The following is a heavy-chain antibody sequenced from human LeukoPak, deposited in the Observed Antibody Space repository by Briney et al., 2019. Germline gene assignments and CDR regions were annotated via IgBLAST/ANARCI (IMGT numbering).Heavy chain of an antibody. CDR2: INPNSGDT. V-gene: IGHV1-2*02. D-gene: IGHD3-9*01. CDR1: GYTFTGYY. Sequence: ASVKVSCKASGYTFTGYYMHWVRQAPGQGLEWMGWINPNSGDTNYAQKFQGRVTMTRDTSISTAYLDLSSLKSDDTAVYYCARDRRESRYFDWFLDYWGQGTLVTVSS. CDR3: ARDRRESRYFDWFLDY. J-gene: IGHJ4*02.